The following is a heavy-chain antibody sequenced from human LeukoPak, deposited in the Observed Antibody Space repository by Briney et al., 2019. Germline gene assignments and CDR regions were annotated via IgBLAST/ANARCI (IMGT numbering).Heavy chain of an antibody. Sequence: GGSLRLSCAASGFTFSSYAMHWVRLAPGKGLEWVAVISYDGSNKYYADSVKGRFTISRDNSKNTLYLQMNSLRAEDTAVYYCARDHWFGELEQFDYWGQGTLVTVSS. CDR3: ARDHWFGELEQFDY. D-gene: IGHD3-10*01. V-gene: IGHV3-30*04. J-gene: IGHJ4*02. CDR1: GFTFSSYA. CDR2: ISYDGSNK.